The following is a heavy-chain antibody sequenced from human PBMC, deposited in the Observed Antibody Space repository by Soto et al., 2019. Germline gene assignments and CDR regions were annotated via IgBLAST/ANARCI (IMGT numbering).Heavy chain of an antibody. D-gene: IGHD2-21*02. CDR2: ISYDGSNK. CDR1: GFTFSSYA. J-gene: IGHJ4*02. CDR3: AIAASSTAIPSPHDY. V-gene: IGHV3-30-3*01. Sequence: PGGSLRLSCAASGFTFSSYAMHWVRQAPGKGLEWVAVISYDGSNKYYADSVKGRFTISRDNSKNTLYLQMNSLRAEDTAVYYCAIAASSTAIPSPHDYWGQGTLVTVS.